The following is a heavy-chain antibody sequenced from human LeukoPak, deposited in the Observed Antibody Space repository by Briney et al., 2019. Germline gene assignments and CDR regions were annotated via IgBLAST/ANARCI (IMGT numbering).Heavy chain of an antibody. J-gene: IGHJ5*02. CDR2: IIPIFGTA. Sequence: SVKVSCKASGGSFSSYAISWVRQDPGHRLEWMGGIIPIFGTANYAQKFQGRVTITTDESTSTAYMELSSLRSEDTAVYYCARDRRNDYSNYGGGFWFDPWGQGTLVTVSS. CDR1: GGSFSSYA. CDR3: ARDRRNDYSNYGGGFWFDP. V-gene: IGHV1-69*05. D-gene: IGHD4-11*01.